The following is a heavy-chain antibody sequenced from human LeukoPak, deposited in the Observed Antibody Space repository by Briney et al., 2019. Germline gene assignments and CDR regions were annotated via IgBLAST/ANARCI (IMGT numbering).Heavy chain of an antibody. CDR1: GFTFSDYY. CDR2: ISSSGSTI. V-gene: IGHV3-11*01. Sequence: GGSLRLSCAASGFTFSDYYMCWLRQAPGKGLEWVSYISSSGSTIYYADSVKGRFTISRDNAKNSLYLQLNSLRAEDTAVYYCASEWHYDSRVLSMDVWGKGTTVTISS. CDR3: ASEWHYDSRVLSMDV. J-gene: IGHJ6*03. D-gene: IGHD3-22*01.